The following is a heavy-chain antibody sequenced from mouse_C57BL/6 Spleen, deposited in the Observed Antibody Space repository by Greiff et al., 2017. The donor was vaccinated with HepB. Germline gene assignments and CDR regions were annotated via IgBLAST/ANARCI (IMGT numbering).Heavy chain of an antibody. V-gene: IGHV1-18*01. CDR2: INPNNGGT. CDR1: GYTFTDYN. J-gene: IGHJ1*03. CDR3: ARRGTTVVEDWYFDV. D-gene: IGHD1-1*01. Sequence: EVQLQQSGPELVKPGASVKIPCKASGYTFTDYNMDWVKQSHGKSLEWIGDINPNNGGTIYNQKFKGKATLTVDKSSSTAYMELRSLTSEDTAVYYCARRGTTVVEDWYFDVWGTGTTVTVSS.